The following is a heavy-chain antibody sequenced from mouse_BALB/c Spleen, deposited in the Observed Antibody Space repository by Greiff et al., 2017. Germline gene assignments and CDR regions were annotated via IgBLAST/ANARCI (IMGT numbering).Heavy chain of an antibody. D-gene: IGHD1-1*01. V-gene: IGHV1S81*02. Sequence: VKLQQPGAELVKPGASVKLSCKASGYTFTSYYMYWVKQRPGQGLEWIGGINPSNGGTNFNEKFKSKATLTVDKSSSTAYMQLSSLTSEDSAVYYCTKGITTVRGAMDYWGQGTSVTVSS. CDR3: TKGITTVRGAMDY. CDR1: GYTFTSYY. CDR2: INPSNGGT. J-gene: IGHJ4*01.